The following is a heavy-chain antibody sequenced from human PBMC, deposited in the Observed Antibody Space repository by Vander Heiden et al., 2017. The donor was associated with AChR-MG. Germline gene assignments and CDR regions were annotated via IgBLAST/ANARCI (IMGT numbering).Heavy chain of an antibody. CDR3: ARVGVRVSGIND. CDR1: GYPFTSYD. V-gene: IGHV1-8*01. Sequence: QVQLLQSGAEVKKPGASVKVSCKASGYPFTSYDINGVRQATGQGLEWMGWMNPNSCNTGYAQKFQGRVTMTRNTSISTAYMELSSLRSEDTAVYCCARVGVRVSGINDWGEGTLVTHAS. J-gene: IGHJ4*02. CDR2: MNPNSCNT. D-gene: IGHD3-10*01.